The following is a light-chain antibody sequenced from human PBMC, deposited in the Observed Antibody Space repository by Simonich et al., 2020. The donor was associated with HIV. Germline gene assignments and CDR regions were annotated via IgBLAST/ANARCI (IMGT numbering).Light chain of an antibody. CDR2: KAS. Sequence: DIQMTQSPSTLSASVGDRVTITCRARRSISSWLAWYQQKPGKAPKLRIYKASSLESGVPSRFSGSGSGTEFTLTISSLQPDDFATYYCQQYNSYPLTFGGGTKVEIK. V-gene: IGKV1-5*03. J-gene: IGKJ4*01. CDR3: QQYNSYPLT. CDR1: RSISSW.